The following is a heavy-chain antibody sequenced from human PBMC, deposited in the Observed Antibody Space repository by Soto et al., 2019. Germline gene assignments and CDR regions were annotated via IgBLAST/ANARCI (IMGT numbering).Heavy chain of an antibody. J-gene: IGHJ4*02. Sequence: PGGSLRLSCAASGFTFGSYAMSWVRQAPGKGLEWVSTIDKSGGSTYYADSVKGRFTISRDNSKQTLYLQMNSLRADDTAVYYCAKGGYTFGFLFDCWGQGTLVTVSS. CDR2: IDKSGGST. CDR1: GFTFGSYA. V-gene: IGHV3-23*01. CDR3: AKGGYTFGFLFDC. D-gene: IGHD5-18*01.